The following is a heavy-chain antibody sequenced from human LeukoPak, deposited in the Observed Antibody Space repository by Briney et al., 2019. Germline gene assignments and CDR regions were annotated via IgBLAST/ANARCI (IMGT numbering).Heavy chain of an antibody. CDR1: GFTFSGYS. V-gene: IGHV3-21*01. J-gene: IGHJ4*02. CDR2: IGSSSSYI. D-gene: IGHD1-26*01. CDR3: ARDPTTLSARYYFDY. Sequence: PGGSLRLSCAASGFTFSGYSMNWVRQAPGKGLEWVSSIGSSSSYIYYADSVKGRFTISRDNAKNSLYLQMNSLRAEDTAVYYCARDPTTLSARYYFDYWGQGTLVTVSS.